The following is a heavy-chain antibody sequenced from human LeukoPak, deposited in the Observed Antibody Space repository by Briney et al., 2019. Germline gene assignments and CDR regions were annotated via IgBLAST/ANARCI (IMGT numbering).Heavy chain of an antibody. Sequence: PRGSLRLSCAASGFTFSSYAMSWVRQAPGKGLEWVSAISGSGGSTYYADSVKGRFTISRDNSKNTLYLQMNSLRAEDTAVYYCAKVRSSSGWYFNYYGMDVWGQGTTVTVSS. J-gene: IGHJ6*02. CDR1: GFTFSSYA. CDR2: ISGSGGST. V-gene: IGHV3-23*01. CDR3: AKVRSSSGWYFNYYGMDV. D-gene: IGHD6-19*01.